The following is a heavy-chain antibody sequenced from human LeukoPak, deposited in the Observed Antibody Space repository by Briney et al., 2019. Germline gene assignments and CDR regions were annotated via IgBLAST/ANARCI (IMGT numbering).Heavy chain of an antibody. CDR2: INHSGST. CDR3: ARLYCSGGSCYYYYYYYMDV. Sequence: SETLSLTCAVYGGSFSGYYWSWIRQPPGKGLEWIGEINHSGSTNYNPSLKSRVTISVDTSKNQFSLKLSSVTAADTAVYYCARLYCSGGSCYYYYYYYMDVWGKGTTVTISS. V-gene: IGHV4-34*01. J-gene: IGHJ6*03. D-gene: IGHD2-15*01. CDR1: GGSFSGYY.